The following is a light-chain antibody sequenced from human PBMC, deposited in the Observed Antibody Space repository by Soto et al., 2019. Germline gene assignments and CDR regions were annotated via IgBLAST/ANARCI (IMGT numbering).Light chain of an antibody. CDR3: QQYYGTTWT. Sequence: DIVMTQSPDSLAVSLGERATINCRSSQSVLTNSNNKNYLAWYQQKPGQHPKLLISWASTRESGVPDRFSGSGSGTDFTLTISRLQAEDVAVYYCQQYYGTTWTFGQGTKVEVK. V-gene: IGKV4-1*01. CDR1: QSVLTNSNNKNY. CDR2: WAS. J-gene: IGKJ1*01.